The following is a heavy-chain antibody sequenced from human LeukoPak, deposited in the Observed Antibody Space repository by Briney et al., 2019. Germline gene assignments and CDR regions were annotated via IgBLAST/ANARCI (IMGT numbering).Heavy chain of an antibody. CDR1: GFTVSSNY. V-gene: IGHV3-53*01. J-gene: IGHJ3*01. CDR3: AREGSGYTYGYNDAFDL. D-gene: IGHD5-18*01. CDR2: IYSGSNT. Sequence: PGGSLRLSCAASGFTVSSNYMSWVPQAPGKGLEWVSVIYSGSNTYYADSVKGRVTISRDNSKNTLYLQMNSLRPEDTAVYFCAREGSGYTYGYNDAFDLWGQGTMVTVSS.